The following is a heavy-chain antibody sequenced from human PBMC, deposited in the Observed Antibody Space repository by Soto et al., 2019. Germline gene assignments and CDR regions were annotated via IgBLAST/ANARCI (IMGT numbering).Heavy chain of an antibody. CDR3: ARSQSPYYAFTGYYGMDV. J-gene: IGHJ6*02. CDR1: GGSISSYY. V-gene: IGHV4-59*01. D-gene: IGHD3-3*01. Sequence: SETLSLTCTVSGGSISSYYWSWIRQPPGKGLEWIGYIYYSVSTNYNPSLKSRVTISVGTSKNQFSLKLSSVTAADTAVYYCARSQSPYYAFTGYYGMDVWGQGTTVTVSS. CDR2: IYYSVST.